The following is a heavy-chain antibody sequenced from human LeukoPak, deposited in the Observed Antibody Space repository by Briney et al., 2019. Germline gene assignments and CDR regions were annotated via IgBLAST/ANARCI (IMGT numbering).Heavy chain of an antibody. CDR2: SRDKANSYTT. CDR3: AKAPRSSGASENNWFDP. J-gene: IGHJ5*02. CDR1: GFTFSDHY. V-gene: IGHV3-72*01. Sequence: PGGSLRLSCIVSGFTFSDHYMEWVRQAPGKGLEWVGRSRDKANSYTTEYAASVKGRFTISRDGSKNSLYLQMNTLRAEDTAVYYCAKAPRSSGASENNWFDPWGQGTLVTVSS. D-gene: IGHD1-26*01.